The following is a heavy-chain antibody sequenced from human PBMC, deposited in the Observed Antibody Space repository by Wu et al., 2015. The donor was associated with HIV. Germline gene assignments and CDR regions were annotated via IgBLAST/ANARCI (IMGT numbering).Heavy chain of an antibody. CDR3: ARGPLSGNIWPYNWFDP. CDR1: GHTFTGYY. CDR2: INPNSGGT. D-gene: IGHD5-12*01. V-gene: IGHV1-2*02. J-gene: IGHJ5*02. Sequence: QVQLVQSGAEVKKPGASVKVSCKASGHTFTGYYMHWVRQAPGQGLEWMGWINPNSGGTNYAQKFQGRVTMTRDTSINTAYMELSRLRSDDTAVYYCARGPLSGNIWPYNWFDPWGQGTLVHRLL.